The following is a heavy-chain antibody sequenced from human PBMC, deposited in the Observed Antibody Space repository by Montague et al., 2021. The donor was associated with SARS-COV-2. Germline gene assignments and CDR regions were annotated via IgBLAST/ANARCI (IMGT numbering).Heavy chain of an antibody. CDR1: GGSISSYY. CDR3: ARARAGYYHRSALFDY. V-gene: IGHV4-59*01. Sequence: SETLSLTCTVSGGSISSYYWSWIRQPPGKGLEWIGYIYYSGSTNSNPSLTSRVTISVDTSKNQFSLKLTSVTAADTAVYYCARARAGYYHRSALFDYWGQGTLVTVSS. CDR2: IYYSGST. D-gene: IGHD3-22*01. J-gene: IGHJ4*02.